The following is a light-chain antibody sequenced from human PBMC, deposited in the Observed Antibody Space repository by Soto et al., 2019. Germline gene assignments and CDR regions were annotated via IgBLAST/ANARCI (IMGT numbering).Light chain of an antibody. V-gene: IGKV4-1*01. CDR1: QSVLYSSNNRNY. CDR2: WAS. Sequence: IVMTQSPDSLAVSLGERVTINCKSSQSVLYSSNNRNYLAWFQQKPGQPPKLLIYWASTRESGVPDRFSGSGSGTDFTLTISSLQSEDFAEYHCQQYNNWPQTFGQGTKV. CDR3: QQYNNWPQT. J-gene: IGKJ1*01.